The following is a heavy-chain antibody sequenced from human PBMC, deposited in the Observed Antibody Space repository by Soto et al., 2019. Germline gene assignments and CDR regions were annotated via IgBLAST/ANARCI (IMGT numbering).Heavy chain of an antibody. J-gene: IGHJ4*02. Sequence: SETLSLTCTVSGGSISSGNYYWSWIRQPPGKGLEWIGFISYSGTTHYSASLRSRVSISVDTSKNQFSLDLSSVTAADTAVYYCATMGTPVTGLYYFDYWGQGTLVTV. V-gene: IGHV4-30-4*01. CDR1: GGSISSGNYY. CDR2: ISYSGTT. D-gene: IGHD4-17*01. CDR3: ATMGTPVTGLYYFDY.